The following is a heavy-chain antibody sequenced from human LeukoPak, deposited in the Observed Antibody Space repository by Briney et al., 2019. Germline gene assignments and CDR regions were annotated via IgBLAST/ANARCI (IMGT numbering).Heavy chain of an antibody. CDR1: GFTFSSYA. V-gene: IGHV3-23*01. CDR3: AKDSANWGRHYDY. Sequence: GGSLRLSCAASGFTFSSYAMSWVRQAPGKGLEWVSGISVAGGSIYYADSVKGRFTISRDNSRNTLYLQMNILRAEDTAVYYCAKDSANWGRHYDYWGQGTLVTVSS. D-gene: IGHD7-27*01. CDR2: ISVAGGSI. J-gene: IGHJ4*02.